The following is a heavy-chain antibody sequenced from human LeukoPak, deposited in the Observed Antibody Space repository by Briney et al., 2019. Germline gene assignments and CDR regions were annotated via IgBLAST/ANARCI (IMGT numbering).Heavy chain of an antibody. Sequence: GGSLRLSCAASGFTVSSNYMSWVRQAPGKGLEWVSAISGSGGSTYYADSVKGRFTISRDNSKNTLYLQMNSLRAEDTAVYYCAKDRQLWLRGAFDIWGQGTMVTVSS. CDR2: ISGSGGST. CDR1: GFTVSSNY. J-gene: IGHJ3*02. D-gene: IGHD5-18*01. CDR3: AKDRQLWLRGAFDI. V-gene: IGHV3-23*01.